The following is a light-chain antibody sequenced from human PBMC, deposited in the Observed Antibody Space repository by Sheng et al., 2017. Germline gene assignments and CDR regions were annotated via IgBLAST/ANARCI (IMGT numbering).Light chain of an antibody. CDR1: SSDIGGYNY. Sequence: QSALTQPASVSGSPGQSITISCTGTSSDIGGYNYVSWYQQHPDKAPKLMIYDVSSRPSGVSDRFSGSKSGSAASLSISGLQAEDEADYYCSSYTSSSTLVFGTGTKVTVL. CDR3: SSYTSSSTLV. V-gene: IGLV2-14*03. J-gene: IGLJ1*01. CDR2: DVS.